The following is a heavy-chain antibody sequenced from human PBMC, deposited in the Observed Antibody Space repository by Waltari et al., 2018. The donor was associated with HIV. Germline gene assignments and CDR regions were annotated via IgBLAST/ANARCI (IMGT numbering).Heavy chain of an antibody. J-gene: IGHJ6*02. CDR3: ARAGGGTGNYYYYGMDV. D-gene: IGHD3-16*01. V-gene: IGHV4-34*01. CDR2: INHSGST. CDR1: GGSFSGSV. Sequence: QVQLQQWGAGLLKRWENLWLTWAGYGGSFSGSVWGWTRPPPGKGLEWIGEINHSGSTNYTPSLKCRVTRSVDKSKNQLPMNRGTVTAADTAVYDCARAGGGTGNYYYYGMDVWGQGTTVTVSS.